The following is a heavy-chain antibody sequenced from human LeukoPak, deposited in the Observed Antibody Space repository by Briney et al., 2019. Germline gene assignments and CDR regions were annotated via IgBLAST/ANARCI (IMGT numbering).Heavy chain of an antibody. Sequence: GGSLRLSCAASGFTFSSYEMNWVRQAPGKGLEWVSYISSSGSTIYYADSAKGRFTISRDNAKNSLYLQMNSLRAEDTAVYYCASGWDYDYGDYGWGQGTLVTVSS. CDR3: ASGWDYDYGDYG. V-gene: IGHV3-48*03. CDR1: GFTFSSYE. J-gene: IGHJ4*02. D-gene: IGHD4-17*01. CDR2: ISSSGSTI.